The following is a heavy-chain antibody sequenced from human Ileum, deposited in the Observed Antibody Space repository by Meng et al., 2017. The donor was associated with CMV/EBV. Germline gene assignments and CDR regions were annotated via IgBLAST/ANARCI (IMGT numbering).Heavy chain of an antibody. Sequence: QLPRQESGPGLVKPSETLSLTCSVSGVSISSSGDYWGWIRQPPGKGLEWIGNMYSSGTPYYNPSLKSRVTMSVDTSKNQFSLKLSSVTAADTAVYYCARWGSGTYYKGYFDYWGQGTLVTVSS. CDR3: ARWGSGTYYKGYFDY. CDR1: GVSISSSGDY. J-gene: IGHJ4*02. V-gene: IGHV4-39*07. D-gene: IGHD3-10*01. CDR2: MYSSGTP.